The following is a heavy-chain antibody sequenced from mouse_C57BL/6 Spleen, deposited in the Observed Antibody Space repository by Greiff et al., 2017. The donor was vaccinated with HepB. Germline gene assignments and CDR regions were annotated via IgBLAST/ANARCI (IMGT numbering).Heavy chain of an antibody. J-gene: IGHJ3*01. V-gene: IGHV1-4*01. Sequence: QVQLQQSGAELARPGASVKMSCKASGYTFTSYTMHWVKQRPGQGLEWIGYINPRSGYTKYNQKFKDKATLTADKSSSTAYMQLSSLTSEDSAVYYCARGHITTVVAEGFAYWGQGTLVTVSA. CDR2: INPRSGYT. CDR3: ARGHITTVVAEGFAY. D-gene: IGHD1-1*01. CDR1: GYTFTSYT.